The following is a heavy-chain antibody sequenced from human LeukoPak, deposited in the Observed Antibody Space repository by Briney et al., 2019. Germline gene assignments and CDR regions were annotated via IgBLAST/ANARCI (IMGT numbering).Heavy chain of an antibody. V-gene: IGHV3-9*01. J-gene: IGHJ4*02. CDR2: ISWNSGTI. CDR1: GFAFDDCA. CDR3: AKGLGAAGPDY. D-gene: IGHD6-13*01. Sequence: PGGSLRLSCAGSGFAFDDCAMHWVRQVPGKGLEWVSCISWNSGTIGYADSVKGRFTISRDNAKKSLYLQMNSLRPEDTAFYYCAKGLGAAGPDYWGQGTLVSVSS.